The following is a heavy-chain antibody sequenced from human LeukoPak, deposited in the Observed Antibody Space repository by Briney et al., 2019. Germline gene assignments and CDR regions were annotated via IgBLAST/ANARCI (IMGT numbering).Heavy chain of an antibody. CDR2: IGGRGGST. D-gene: IGHD3-16*01. CDR3: GKEGGA. V-gene: IGHV3-23*01. J-gene: IGHJ5*02. CDR1: GFRFSDFT. Sequence: GGSLRLSCVASGFRFSDFTMTWVRQAPGKGPEWVSAIGGRGGSTYYADSPGGRFTISRDNSKDMVYLQMNSLKVEDTATYYCGKEGGAWGQGTKVTVSS.